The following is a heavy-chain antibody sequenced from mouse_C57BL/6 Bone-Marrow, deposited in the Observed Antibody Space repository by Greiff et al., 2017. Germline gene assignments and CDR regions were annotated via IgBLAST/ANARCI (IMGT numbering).Heavy chain of an antibody. CDR3: ARNWYYFDY. CDR1: GYTFTSSG. J-gene: IGHJ2*01. Sequence: VQLQESGAELARPGASVKLSCKASGYTFTSSGISWVKQRTGQGLEWIGEIYPRSGNTYYNEKFKGKATLTADKSSSTAYMELRSLTSEDSAVCFCARNWYYFDYWGQGTTLTVSS. CDR2: IYPRSGNT. V-gene: IGHV1-81*01. D-gene: IGHD4-1*01.